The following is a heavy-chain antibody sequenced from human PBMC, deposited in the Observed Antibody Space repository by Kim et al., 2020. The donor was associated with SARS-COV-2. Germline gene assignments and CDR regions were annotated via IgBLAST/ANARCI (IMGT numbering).Heavy chain of an antibody. J-gene: IGHJ4*02. V-gene: IGHV3-23*01. Sequence: PDSVKGRFTITRDISQNTLYLQMNSLRDEDTAVYYCAKDRSTSWYYFDSWGQGTLVTVSS. CDR3: AKDRSTSWYYFDS. D-gene: IGHD6-13*01.